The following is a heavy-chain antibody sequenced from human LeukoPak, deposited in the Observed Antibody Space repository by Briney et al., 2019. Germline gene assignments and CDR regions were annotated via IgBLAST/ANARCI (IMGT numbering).Heavy chain of an antibody. V-gene: IGHV3-73*01. CDR1: GFTFSGSA. J-gene: IGHJ4*02. D-gene: IGHD6-19*01. CDR2: IRSKANSYAT. Sequence: PGGSLRLSCAASGFTFSGSAMHWVRQASGKGLEWVGRIRSKANSYATAYAASVKGGFTISRDDSKNTAYLQMNSLKTEDTAVYYCTSVSGWEDGDFDYWGQGTLVTVSS. CDR3: TSVSGWEDGDFDY.